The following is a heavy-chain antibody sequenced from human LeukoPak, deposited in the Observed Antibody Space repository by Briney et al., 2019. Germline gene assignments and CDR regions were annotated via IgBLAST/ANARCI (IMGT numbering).Heavy chain of an antibody. V-gene: IGHV1-69*01. CDR2: IIPIFGTA. D-gene: IGHD5-24*01. Sequence: ASVKVSCKASGGTFSSYASSWVRQAPGQGIEWMGGIIPIFGTANYAQKFQGRVTITADESTSTAYMELSSLRSEDTAVYYCARNGGYKYNWFDPWGQGTLVTVSS. CDR3: ARNGGYKYNWFDP. CDR1: GGTFSSYA. J-gene: IGHJ5*02.